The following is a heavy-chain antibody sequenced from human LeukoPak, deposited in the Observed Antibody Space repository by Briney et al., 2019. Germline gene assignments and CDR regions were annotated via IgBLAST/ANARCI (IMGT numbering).Heavy chain of an antibody. CDR2: IYYSGST. V-gene: IGHV4-59*01. J-gene: IGHJ4*02. CDR1: GGSISSYY. D-gene: IGHD2-15*01. CDR3: ASSPAADRDFDY. Sequence: SGTLSLTCTVAGGSISSYYWSWIRQPPGKGLEWIGYIYYSGSTNYNPSLKSRVTISVDTSKNQFSLNLSSVTAADTAVYYCASSPAADRDFDYRGQGTLVTVSS.